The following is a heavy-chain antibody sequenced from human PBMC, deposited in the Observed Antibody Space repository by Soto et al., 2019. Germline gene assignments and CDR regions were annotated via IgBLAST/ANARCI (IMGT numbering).Heavy chain of an antibody. J-gene: IGHJ6*02. D-gene: IGHD5-18*01. CDR1: GGSISSGGYY. CDR3: ARVQVDTAMVLETKYYYYGMDV. Sequence: SETLSLTCTVSGGSISSGGYYWSWIRQHPGKGLEWIGCIYYSGSTYYNPSLKSRVTISVDTSKNQFSLKLSSVTAADTAVYYCARVQVDTAMVLETKYYYYGMDVWGQGTTVTVSS. CDR2: IYYSGST. V-gene: IGHV4-31*03.